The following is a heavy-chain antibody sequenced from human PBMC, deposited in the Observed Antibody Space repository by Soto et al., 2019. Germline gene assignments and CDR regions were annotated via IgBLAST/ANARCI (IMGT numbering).Heavy chain of an antibody. D-gene: IGHD1-7*01. CDR3: AMAPLELPMYNWFDP. CDR2: INAGNGNT. J-gene: IGHJ5*02. CDR1: GYTFTSYA. Sequence: ASVKVSCKASGYTFTSYAMQWVRQAPGQRLEWMGWINAGNGNTKYSQKFQGRVTITRDTSASTAYMELSSLRSEDTAVYYCAMAPLELPMYNWFDPWGQGTLVTVSS. V-gene: IGHV1-3*01.